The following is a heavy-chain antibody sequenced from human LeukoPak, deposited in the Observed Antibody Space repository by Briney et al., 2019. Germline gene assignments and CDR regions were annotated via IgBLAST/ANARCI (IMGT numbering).Heavy chain of an antibody. D-gene: IGHD3-22*01. Sequence: QPGRFLRLSCAASGFTFSSYGMHWVRQAPGKGLEWVAVIWYDGSNKYYADSVKGRFTISRDNSKNTLYLQMNSLRAEDTAVYYCARERVVAMTYGMDVWGQGTTVTVSS. CDR1: GFTFSSYG. J-gene: IGHJ6*02. CDR2: IWYDGSNK. CDR3: ARERVVAMTYGMDV. V-gene: IGHV3-33*01.